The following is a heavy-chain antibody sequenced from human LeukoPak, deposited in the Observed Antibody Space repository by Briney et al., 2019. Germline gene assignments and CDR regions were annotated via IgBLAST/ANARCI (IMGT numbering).Heavy chain of an antibody. V-gene: IGHV1-2*02. J-gene: IGHJ4*02. CDR2: INPNNGGT. Sequence: ASVKVSCKASGYTFTGYYMHWVRQVPGQGLEWMGWINPNNGGTNYAQEFQGRVTMTRDTSISTAYMELNRLTSDDTAVYYCARDKYTGYETFDYWGQGTLVTVSS. CDR1: GYTFTGYY. D-gene: IGHD5-12*01. CDR3: ARDKYTGYETFDY.